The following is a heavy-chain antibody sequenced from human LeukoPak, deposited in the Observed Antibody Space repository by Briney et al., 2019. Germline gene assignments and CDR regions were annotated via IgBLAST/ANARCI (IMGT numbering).Heavy chain of an antibody. Sequence: PSETLSLTCTVSGGSISSYYWSWIRQPPGKGLEWIAYINYSGSTNYNPSLKSRVTISVDTSKNQFSLKLSSVTAADTAVYYCARVAPYCSGGSCLCFDHWGQGTLVIVCS. CDR1: GGSISSYY. V-gene: IGHV4-59*01. CDR2: INYSGST. D-gene: IGHD2-15*01. CDR3: ARVAPYCSGGSCLCFDH. J-gene: IGHJ4*02.